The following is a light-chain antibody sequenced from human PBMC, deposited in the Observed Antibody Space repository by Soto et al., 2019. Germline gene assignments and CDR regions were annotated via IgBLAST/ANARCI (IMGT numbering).Light chain of an antibody. J-gene: IGLJ1*01. CDR3: QAWDSSTEGYV. CDR1: KLGDKY. Sequence: SYELTQPPSVSVSPGQTASITCSGDKLGDKYACWYQQKPGQSPVLVIYQDSKRPSGIPERFSGSNSGNTATLTISGTQAMDEADYYCQAWDSSTEGYVFGTGTQLTVL. CDR2: QDS. V-gene: IGLV3-1*01.